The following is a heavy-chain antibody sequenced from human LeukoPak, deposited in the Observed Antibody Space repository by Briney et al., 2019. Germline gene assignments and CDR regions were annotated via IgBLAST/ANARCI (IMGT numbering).Heavy chain of an antibody. CDR3: ARASHDFGDYSHFDY. D-gene: IGHD4-17*01. CDR1: GGSFSGYY. V-gene: IGHV4-34*01. J-gene: IGHJ4*02. CDR2: INHSGST. Sequence: SETLSLTCAVYGGSFSGYYWSWIRQPPGKGLEWIGEINHSGSTNYNPSLKSRVTIAVDKSKNQFSLKLSSVTAADTAVYYCARASHDFGDYSHFDYWGQGTLVTVSS.